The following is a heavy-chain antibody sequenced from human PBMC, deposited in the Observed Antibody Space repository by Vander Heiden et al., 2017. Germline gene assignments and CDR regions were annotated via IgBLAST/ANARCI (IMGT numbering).Heavy chain of an antibody. J-gene: IGHJ4*02. D-gene: IGHD4-17*01. CDR2: ISAGGT. Sequence: EVRLLESGGGLVQPGGSLRLSCAASGFTFSSYAMTWVRQAPGKGLEWVSTISAGGTYYADSVKGRFTISRDNSKNTVSLQVNGLRAEDTAIYYCAKGLTTLDYWGQGALVTVSS. V-gene: IGHV3-23*01. CDR1: GFTFSSYA. CDR3: AKGLTTLDY.